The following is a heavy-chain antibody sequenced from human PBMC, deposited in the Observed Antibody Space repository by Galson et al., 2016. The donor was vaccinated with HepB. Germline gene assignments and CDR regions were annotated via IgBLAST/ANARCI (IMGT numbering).Heavy chain of an antibody. CDR1: GASISGSY. V-gene: IGHV4-4*07. Sequence: SETLSLTCTVSGASISGSYWNWIRQTAGKGPEWIGRSHTSGSTNYNPSLKSRVTLSLDTSKNQSSLKVTSVTAADTATYYCARGFHWDDIVFDVWGQGTVVPVSS. CDR2: SHTSGST. CDR3: ARGFHWDDIVFDV. D-gene: IGHD1-1*01. J-gene: IGHJ3*01.